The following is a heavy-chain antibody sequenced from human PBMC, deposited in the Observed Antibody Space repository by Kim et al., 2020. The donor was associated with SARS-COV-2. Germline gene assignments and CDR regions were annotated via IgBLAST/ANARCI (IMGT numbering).Heavy chain of an antibody. J-gene: IGHJ5*02. Sequence: SVKVSCKASGGTFSSYAISWVRQAPGQGLEWMGRIIPILGIANYAQKFQGRVTITADKSTSTAYMELSSLRSEDTAVYYCARSKTIFGVVDNWFDPWGQ. V-gene: IGHV1-69*04. D-gene: IGHD3-3*01. CDR2: IIPILGIA. CDR1: GGTFSSYA. CDR3: ARSKTIFGVVDNWFDP.